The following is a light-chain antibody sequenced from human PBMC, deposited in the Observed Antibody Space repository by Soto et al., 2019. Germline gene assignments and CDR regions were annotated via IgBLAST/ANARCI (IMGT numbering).Light chain of an antibody. J-gene: IGLJ2*01. CDR2: DVS. CDR3: CSYAGSSTL. V-gene: IGLV2-11*01. Sequence: QSALTQPRSVSGSPGQSVTISCTGTSSDVGGYNFVSWYQQYPGKVPKLIIYDVSQRPSGVPDRFSASKSDNTAPLTISGLQAEDEADYYCCSYAGSSTLFGGGTKLTVL. CDR1: SSDVGGYNF.